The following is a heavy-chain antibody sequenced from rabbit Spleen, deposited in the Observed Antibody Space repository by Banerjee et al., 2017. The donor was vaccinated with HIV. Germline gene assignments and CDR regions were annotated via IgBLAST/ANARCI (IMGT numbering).Heavy chain of an antibody. CDR3: ARDTGSSFSSYGMDL. Sequence: QSLEESGGDLVKPGAYLTLTCTASGFSFSGSDWICWVRQAPGKGLEWTACIYPGDGHTYYASWAKGRFTISKTSSTTVTLQMTSLTAADTATYFCARDTGSSFSSYGMDLWGQGTLVTVS. CDR1: GFSFSGSDW. CDR2: IYPGDGHT. D-gene: IGHD8-1*01. J-gene: IGHJ6*01. V-gene: IGHV1S40*01.